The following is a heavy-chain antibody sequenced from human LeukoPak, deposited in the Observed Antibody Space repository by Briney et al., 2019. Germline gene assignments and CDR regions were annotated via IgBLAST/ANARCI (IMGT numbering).Heavy chain of an antibody. Sequence: PGGSLRLSCAASGFTFSSQSMSWVRQAPGKGLEWVSHISSSSSTIYYADFVKGRFTISRDNAKNSLYLQMDSLRDEDTAMYYCASRHSSTCTFDYWGQGTLVTVSS. D-gene: IGHD6-13*01. V-gene: IGHV3-48*02. J-gene: IGHJ4*02. CDR1: GFTFSSQS. CDR3: ASRHSSTCTFDY. CDR2: ISSSSSTI.